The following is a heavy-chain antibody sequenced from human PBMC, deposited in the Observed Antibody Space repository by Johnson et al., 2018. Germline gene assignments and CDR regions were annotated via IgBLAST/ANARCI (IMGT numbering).Heavy chain of an antibody. V-gene: IGHV3-11*04. J-gene: IGHJ5*02. CDR1: GFTFSDFY. CDR3: ARDPQRDYYDSSGYYRPNWFDP. CDR2: ISISGSTI. Sequence: QVQLQESGGGLVQPGGSLRLSCAASGFTFSDFYMSWIRQTPGKRLACVSYISISGSTIYYADSVKGRFTISRDNAKNSLYLQMNSLRADDTAVDYCARDPQRDYYDSSGYYRPNWFDPWGQGTLVTVSA. D-gene: IGHD3-22*01.